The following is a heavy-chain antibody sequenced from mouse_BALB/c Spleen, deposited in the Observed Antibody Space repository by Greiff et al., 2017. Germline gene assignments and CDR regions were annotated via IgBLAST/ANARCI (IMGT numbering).Heavy chain of an antibody. CDR3: ARDGFYYGYDERFAY. Sequence: EESGPGLVKPSQSLSLTCSVTGYSITSGYYWNWIRQFPGNKLEWMGYISYDGSNNYNPSLKNRISITRDTSKNQFFLKLNSVTTEDTATYYCARDGFYYGYDERFAYWGQGTLVTVSA. CDR2: ISYDGSN. CDR1: GYSITSGYY. V-gene: IGHV3-6*02. J-gene: IGHJ3*01. D-gene: IGHD2-2*01.